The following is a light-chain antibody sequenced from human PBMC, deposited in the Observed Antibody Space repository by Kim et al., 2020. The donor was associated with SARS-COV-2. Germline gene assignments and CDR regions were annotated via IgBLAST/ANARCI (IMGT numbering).Light chain of an antibody. CDR1: SSDVGGYND. Sequence: GQSGTISCTGTSSDVGGYNDVAWYHQHPGKAPKLMIYEVSKRPSGVPDRFSGSKSGNTASLTVSGLQAEDEADYYCSSYAGSNNFVFGTGTKVTVL. CDR2: EVS. J-gene: IGLJ1*01. V-gene: IGLV2-8*01. CDR3: SSYAGSNNFV.